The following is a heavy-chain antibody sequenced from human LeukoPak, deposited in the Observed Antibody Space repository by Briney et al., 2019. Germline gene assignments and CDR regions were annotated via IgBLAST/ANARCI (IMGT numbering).Heavy chain of an antibody. V-gene: IGHV4-59*01. Sequence: SETLSLTCTVSGGSISSYYWSWIRQPPGKGLEWIGYIYYSGGTHYNPSLKSRVTMLVDTSKNQFSLKLTAVTAADTAVYYYARETPGAGHFDYWGQGSLVTVSS. D-gene: IGHD7-27*01. CDR2: IYYSGGT. J-gene: IGHJ4*02. CDR3: ARETPGAGHFDY. CDR1: GGSISSYY.